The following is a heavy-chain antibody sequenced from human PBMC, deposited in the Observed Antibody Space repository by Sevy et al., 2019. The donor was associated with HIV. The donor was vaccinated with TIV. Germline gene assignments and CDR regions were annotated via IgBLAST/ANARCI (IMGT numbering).Heavy chain of an antibody. CDR1: GYTFTSYG. D-gene: IGHD6-13*01. J-gene: IGHJ3*02. CDR2: ISAYNGNT. CDR3: ARAGHQLVQGDALDI. Sequence: ASVKVSCKASGYTFTSYGISWVGQAPGQGLEWMGWISAYNGNTNYAQKLQGRVTMTTDTSTNTAYMDLRSLRSDDAAVYYCARAGHQLVQGDALDIWGQGTMVTVSS. V-gene: IGHV1-18*01.